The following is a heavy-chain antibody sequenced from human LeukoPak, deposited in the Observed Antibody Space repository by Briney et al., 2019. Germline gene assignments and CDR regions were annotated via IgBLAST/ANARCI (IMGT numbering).Heavy chain of an antibody. J-gene: IGHJ3*02. CDR2: IYPGDSDT. V-gene: IGHV5-51*01. CDR3: ARRKYYYGSGSYSTRFDI. Sequence: GESLKISCQGSGYSFSDYWIGWVRQMPGTGLEWMGIIYPGDSDTRYSPSFQGHVTISADKSISTAYLQWSSLKASDTAMYYCARRKYYYGSGSYSTRFDIWGQGTMVTVSS. CDR1: GYSFSDYW. D-gene: IGHD3-10*01.